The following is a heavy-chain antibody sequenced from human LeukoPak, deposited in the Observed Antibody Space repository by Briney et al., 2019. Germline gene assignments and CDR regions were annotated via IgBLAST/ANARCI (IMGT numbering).Heavy chain of an antibody. D-gene: IGHD6-13*01. V-gene: IGHV5-51*01. CDR3: ARHRAAAEGGALDY. CDR2: IYPGDSDT. J-gene: IGHJ4*02. Sequence: GESLKISCKASGYSFTSYWIGWVRQMPGKGLEWMGIIYPGDSDTRYSPSFQGQVTISADKSISAAYRQWSSLKASDNAMYYCARHRAAAEGGALDYWGQGTLVTVSS. CDR1: GYSFTSYW.